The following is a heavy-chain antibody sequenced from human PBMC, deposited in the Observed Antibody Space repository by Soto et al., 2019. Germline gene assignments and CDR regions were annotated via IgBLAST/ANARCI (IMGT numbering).Heavy chain of an antibody. Sequence: GALRLSCAASGFTFSSYWMSWVRQAPGKGLEWVANIKQDGSEKYYVDSVKGRFTISRDNAKNSLYLQMNSLRAEDTAVYYCAREFEGAWPFDYWGQGTLVTVSS. CDR2: IKQDGSEK. J-gene: IGHJ4*02. CDR1: GFTFSSYW. V-gene: IGHV3-7*01. CDR3: AREFEGAWPFDY.